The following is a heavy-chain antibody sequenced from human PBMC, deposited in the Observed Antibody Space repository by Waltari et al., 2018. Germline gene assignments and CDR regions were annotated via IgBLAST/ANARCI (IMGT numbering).Heavy chain of an antibody. J-gene: IGHJ5*02. CDR2: LYYSGST. CDR3: ARVRQWPRSCWFDP. CDR1: GGSISSYY. D-gene: IGHD6-19*01. V-gene: IGHV4-59*01. Sequence: QVQLQESGPGLVKPSETLSLTCTVSGGSISSYYWSWIRQPPGKGLEWIGFLYYSGSTNYNPSLKSRVTISVDTSKNQFSLKLSSVTAADTAVYYCARVRQWPRSCWFDPWGQGTLVTVSS.